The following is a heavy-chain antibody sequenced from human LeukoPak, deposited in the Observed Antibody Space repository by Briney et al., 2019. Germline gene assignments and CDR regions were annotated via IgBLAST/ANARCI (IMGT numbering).Heavy chain of an antibody. D-gene: IGHD3-22*01. CDR2: ISGSGGST. V-gene: IGHV3-23*01. J-gene: IGHJ3*02. CDR1: GFTFSSYA. CDR3: AKDPHYYDSSGYFEDAFDN. Sequence: PGGSLRLSCAASGFTFSSYAMSWVRQAPGKGLEWVSAISGSGGSTYYADSVKGRFTISRDNSKNTLYLQMNSLRAEDTAVYYCAKDPHYYDSSGYFEDAFDNWGQGTMVTVSS.